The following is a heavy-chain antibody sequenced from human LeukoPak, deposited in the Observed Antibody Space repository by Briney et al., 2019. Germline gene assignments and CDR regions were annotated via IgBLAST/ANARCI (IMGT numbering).Heavy chain of an antibody. V-gene: IGHV5-51*01. J-gene: IGHJ4*02. D-gene: IGHD2-2*01. CDR1: GYSFTSYW. Sequence: GESLNISCKCSGYSFTSYWIGWVRQMPGKGLEWMGIIYPGDSDTRYSPSFQGQVTISADKSISTAYLQWSSPKASDTAMYYCARSVVPAAHYYFDYWGQGTLVTVSS. CDR3: ARSVVPAAHYYFDY. CDR2: IYPGDSDT.